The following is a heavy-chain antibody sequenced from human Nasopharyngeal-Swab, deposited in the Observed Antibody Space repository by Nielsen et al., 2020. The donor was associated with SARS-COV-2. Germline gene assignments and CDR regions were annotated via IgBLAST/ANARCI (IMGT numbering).Heavy chain of an antibody. CDR3: ARDRGIYEYYFDY. V-gene: IGHV1-3*01. Sequence: GQRLEWMGWINAGNGNTKYSQKFQGRVTITRDTSASTAYMGLSSLRSEDTAVYYCARDRGIYEYYFDYWGQGTLVTVSS. CDR2: INAGNGNT. J-gene: IGHJ4*02. D-gene: IGHD5/OR15-5a*01.